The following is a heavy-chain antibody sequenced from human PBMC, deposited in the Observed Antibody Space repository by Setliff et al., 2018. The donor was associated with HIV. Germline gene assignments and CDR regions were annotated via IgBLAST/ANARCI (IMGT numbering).Heavy chain of an antibody. CDR1: GYRFTNYW. V-gene: IGHV5-51*01. J-gene: IGHJ6*02. Sequence: LGESLKISCKGFGYRFTNYWIGWARHMPGKGLEWMGIIYPSDSDTRYSPSFQGQVTISADKSISIAYLQWNSLKASDTAMYYCARCSGSYPCDGMDVWGQGTTVTVSS. D-gene: IGHD1-26*01. CDR2: IYPSDSDT. CDR3: ARCSGSYPCDGMDV.